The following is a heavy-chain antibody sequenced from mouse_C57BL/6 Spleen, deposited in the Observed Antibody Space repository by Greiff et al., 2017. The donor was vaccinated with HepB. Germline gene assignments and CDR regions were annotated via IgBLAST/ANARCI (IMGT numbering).Heavy chain of an antibody. CDR2: INPNNGGT. V-gene: IGHV1-18*01. D-gene: IGHD1-1*01. CDR3: ARRGDYYAYYFDY. CDR1: GYTFTDYN. Sequence: EVQLQQSGPELVKPGASVKIPCKASGYTFTDYNMDWVKQSHGKSLEWIGDINPNNGGTIYNQKFKAKATLTVDKSSSTAYMELRSLTSEETAVYYCARRGDYYAYYFDYWGQGTTLTVSS. J-gene: IGHJ2*01.